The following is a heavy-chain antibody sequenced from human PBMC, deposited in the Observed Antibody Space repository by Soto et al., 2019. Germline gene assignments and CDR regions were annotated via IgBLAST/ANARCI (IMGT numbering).Heavy chain of an antibody. CDR2: MHHSGST. J-gene: IGHJ5*02. D-gene: IGHD3-10*01. Sequence: QVQLQESGPGLVKPSGTLSLTCAVSGDSITNNNWWTWVRQSPGKGLEWIGEMHHSGSTDYNPSLRSRVTISVDKSKNQFSLNLSSVTAADSAVYYCARTSGGTYSFAPWGQGTLVTVSS. CDR1: GDSITNNNW. CDR3: ARTSGGTYSFAP. V-gene: IGHV4-4*02.